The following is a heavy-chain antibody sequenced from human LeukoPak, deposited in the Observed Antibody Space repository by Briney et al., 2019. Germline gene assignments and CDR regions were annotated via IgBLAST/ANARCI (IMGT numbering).Heavy chain of an antibody. V-gene: IGHV4-59*01. D-gene: IGHD6-19*01. J-gene: IGHJ3*01. CDR3: ARDPPEDRAVAFDV. Sequence: SETLSLTCTVSGGSISGYYWSWIRQPPGKGLEYIGYIHGSGRTNYNPSLKSRITISLDTSKNQFSLKLTSVTAADTALYYCARDPPEDRAVAFDVWGQGTMVTVSS. CDR1: GGSISGYY. CDR2: IHGSGRT.